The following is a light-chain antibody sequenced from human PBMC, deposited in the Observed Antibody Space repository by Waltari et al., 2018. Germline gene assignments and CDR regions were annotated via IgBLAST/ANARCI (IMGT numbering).Light chain of an antibody. Sequence: QSALTQPASVSGSPGQSITLSCTGTNSDVGNYYYVSWYQYQPCTAPKVVIFGVSKRPSGFSDRFSGSKSGKPASLTISGLQTEDEADYYCCSYAGTSTLIFGGGTKLTVL. CDR1: NSDVGNYYY. J-gene: IGLJ2*01. CDR3: CSYAGTSTLI. CDR2: GVS. V-gene: IGLV2-23*02.